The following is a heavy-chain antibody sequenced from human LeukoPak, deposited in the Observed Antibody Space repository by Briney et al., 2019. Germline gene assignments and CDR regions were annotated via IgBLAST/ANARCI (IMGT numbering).Heavy chain of an antibody. V-gene: IGHV3-23*01. CDR1: GFTFSSYA. CDR3: AKTLIPVATIDEAYYYYYGMDV. Sequence: PGASLRLSCAASGFTFSSYAMSWVRQAPGKGLEWVSAISGSGGSTYYADSVKGRFTISRDNSKNTLYLQMNSLRAEDTAVYYCAKTLIPVATIDEAYYYYYGMDVWGQGTTVTVSS. CDR2: ISGSGGST. D-gene: IGHD5-12*01. J-gene: IGHJ6*02.